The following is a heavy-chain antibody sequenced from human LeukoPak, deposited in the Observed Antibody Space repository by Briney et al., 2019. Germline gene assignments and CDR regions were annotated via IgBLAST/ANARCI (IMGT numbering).Heavy chain of an antibody. V-gene: IGHV1-18*01. J-gene: IGHJ4*02. CDR3: ARDQTSGYYDILTGYYTTSLFDY. CDR1: GYTFTSYG. D-gene: IGHD3-9*01. Sequence: ASVKVSCKASGYTFTSYGISWVRQAPGQGLEWMGWISAYNGNTNYAQKLQGRVTMTTDTSMSTAYMELRSLRSDDTAVYYCARDQTSGYYDILTGYYTTSLFDYWGQGTLVTVSS. CDR2: ISAYNGNT.